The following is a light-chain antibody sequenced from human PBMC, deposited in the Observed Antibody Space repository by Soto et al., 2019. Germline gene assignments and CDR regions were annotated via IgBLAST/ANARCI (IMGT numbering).Light chain of an antibody. CDR3: QQSYSTPRT. V-gene: IGKV1-39*01. CDR1: QSISSY. CDR2: AAS. Sequence: DIQMTQSPSSPSASVGDRVTITCRASQSISSYLNWYQQKPGKAPKLLIFAASSLQSGVPSRFSGSRSGPDFTLTISSLQPEDFATYYCQQSYSTPRTFGQGTKVDIK. J-gene: IGKJ1*01.